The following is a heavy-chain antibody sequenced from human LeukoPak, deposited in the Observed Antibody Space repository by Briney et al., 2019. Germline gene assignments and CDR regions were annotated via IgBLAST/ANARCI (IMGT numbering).Heavy chain of an antibody. Sequence: GRSLRLSCAASGFTFSSYAMHWVRQAPGKGLEWVAVISYDGSNKYYADSVKGRFTISRDNSKNTLYLQMNSLRAEDTAVYYCARDPFGYTAMAYYFDYWGQGTLVTVSS. V-gene: IGHV3-30*04. D-gene: IGHD5-18*01. CDR3: ARDPFGYTAMAYYFDY. J-gene: IGHJ4*02. CDR2: ISYDGSNK. CDR1: GFTFSSYA.